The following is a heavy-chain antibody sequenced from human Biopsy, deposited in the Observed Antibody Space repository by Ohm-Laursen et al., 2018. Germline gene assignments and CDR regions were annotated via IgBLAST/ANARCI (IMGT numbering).Heavy chain of an antibody. Sequence: SDTLSLTCTVSGGPLRSYYWNWIRQPPGKGLEWIGYISNTGSTIYNPSIRSRVIMSVDTSKTQFPLSLSSVTAADTAVYYCAREPPSYSYDGSGISDGFDIWGQGTMVTVSS. J-gene: IGHJ3*02. V-gene: IGHV4-59*01. CDR2: ISNTGST. CDR1: GGPLRSYY. D-gene: IGHD3-22*01. CDR3: AREPPSYSYDGSGISDGFDI.